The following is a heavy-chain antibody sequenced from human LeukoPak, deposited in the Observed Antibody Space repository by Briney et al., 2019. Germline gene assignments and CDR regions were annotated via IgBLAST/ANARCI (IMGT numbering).Heavy chain of an antibody. Sequence: ASVKVSCKASGYTFTSYDINWVRQATGQGLEWMGWMNPNSGNTGYAQKFQGRVTMTRNTSISTAYMELSSLRSEDTAVYYCARTDLGYCSGGSCYSHYWGRGTLVTVSS. CDR3: ARTDLGYCSGGSCYSHY. V-gene: IGHV1-8*01. D-gene: IGHD2-15*01. CDR1: GYTFTSYD. J-gene: IGHJ4*02. CDR2: MNPNSGNT.